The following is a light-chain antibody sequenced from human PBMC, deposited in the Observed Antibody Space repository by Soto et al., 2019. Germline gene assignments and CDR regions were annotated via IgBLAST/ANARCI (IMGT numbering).Light chain of an antibody. CDR2: DAS. CDR3: HQYGTSPAT. V-gene: IGKV3-20*01. Sequence: EIVLTQSPGTLSLSPGERATLPCRASQSVRSTYVAWYQQKPGQAPRLLIFDASSRATGIPDRFSGSGSGTEFTLTISRLEPGDFAVYYCHQYGTSPATFGQGTKVEIK. J-gene: IGKJ1*01. CDR1: QSVRSTY.